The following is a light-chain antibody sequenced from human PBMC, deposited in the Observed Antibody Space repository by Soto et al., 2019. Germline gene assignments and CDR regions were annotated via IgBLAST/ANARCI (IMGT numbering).Light chain of an antibody. CDR3: QQYSRAPLT. Sequence: EIVLTQSPGTLSLSPGESAALLCRASQFVSSRHLAWYQQRPGQAPRLLIYGASNRATGIPDRFSASGSGTDFTLTISRLEPEDFAVYYCQQYSRAPLTFGQGTRVETK. V-gene: IGKV3-20*01. CDR2: GAS. CDR1: QFVSSRH. J-gene: IGKJ1*01.